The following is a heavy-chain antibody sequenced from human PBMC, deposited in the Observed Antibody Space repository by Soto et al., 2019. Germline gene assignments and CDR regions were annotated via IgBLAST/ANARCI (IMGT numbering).Heavy chain of an antibody. D-gene: IGHD4-17*01. Sequence: GGSLRLSCAASGFTFSNSWMSWVRQAPGKGLEWVGRIKSKTDGGTTDYAAPVKGRFTISRDDSKNTLYLQMNSLKTEDTAVYYCTTGSRLRFALDIWGQATMVTVSS. CDR1: GFTFSNSW. CDR2: IKSKTDGGTT. J-gene: IGHJ3*02. V-gene: IGHV3-15*01. CDR3: TTGSRLRFALDI.